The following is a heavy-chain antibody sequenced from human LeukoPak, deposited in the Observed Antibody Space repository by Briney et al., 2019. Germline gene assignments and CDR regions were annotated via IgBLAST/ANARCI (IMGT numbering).Heavy chain of an antibody. Sequence: ASVKVSCKASGYTFTGYYMHWVRQAPGQGLEWMGWTNPNSGGTNYAQKFQGSVTMTRDTSISTAYMELSRLRSDDTAVYYCARDLGTTYFWFDPWGQGTLVTVSS. CDR3: ARDLGTTYFWFDP. J-gene: IGHJ5*02. CDR2: TNPNSGGT. CDR1: GYTFTGYY. V-gene: IGHV1-2*02. D-gene: IGHD1-7*01.